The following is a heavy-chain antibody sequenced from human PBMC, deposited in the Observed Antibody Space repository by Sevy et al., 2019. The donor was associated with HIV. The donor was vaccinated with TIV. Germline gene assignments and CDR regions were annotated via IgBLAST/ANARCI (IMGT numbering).Heavy chain of an antibody. Sequence: GGSLRLSCAASGFTFSSYGMHWVRQAPGKGLEWVAIISFDGRNKRVAESVKGRFTISRDDSKSTVYLQMTSLRPEDAAVYYCARDHCTDGACFRSGYFDYWGQGTLVTVSS. CDR3: ARDHCTDGACFRSGYFDY. CDR1: GFTFSSYG. D-gene: IGHD2-8*01. V-gene: IGHV3-30*19. J-gene: IGHJ4*02. CDR2: ISFDGRNK.